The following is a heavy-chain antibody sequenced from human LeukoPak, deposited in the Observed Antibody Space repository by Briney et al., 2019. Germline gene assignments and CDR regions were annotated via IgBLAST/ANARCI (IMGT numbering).Heavy chain of an antibody. CDR3: ARDDQYCSSTSCYAVFDY. CDR2: IYYSGST. V-gene: IGHV4-39*07. CDR1: GGSISSSSYY. Sequence: SETLSLTCTVSGGSISSSSYYWGWIRQPPGKGLEWIGSIYYSGSTYYNPSLKSRVTISVDTSKNQFSLKLSSVTAADTAVYYCARDDQYCSSTSCYAVFDYWGQGTQVTVSS. D-gene: IGHD2-2*01. J-gene: IGHJ4*02.